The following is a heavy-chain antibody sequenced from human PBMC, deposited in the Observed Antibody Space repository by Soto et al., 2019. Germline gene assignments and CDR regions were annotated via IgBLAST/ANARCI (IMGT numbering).Heavy chain of an antibody. CDR2: INHSGST. Sequence: SETLSLTCAVYGGSFSGYYWSWIRQPPGKGLEWIGEINHSGSTNYNPSLKSRVTISVDTSKNQFSLKLSSVTAADTAVYYCARPRVTMVRGGFDIWGQGTMVTVS. J-gene: IGHJ3*02. CDR1: GGSFSGYY. D-gene: IGHD3-10*01. CDR3: ARPRVTMVRGGFDI. V-gene: IGHV4-34*01.